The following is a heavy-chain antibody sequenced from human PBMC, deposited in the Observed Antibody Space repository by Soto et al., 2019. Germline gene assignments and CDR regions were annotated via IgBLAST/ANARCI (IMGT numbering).Heavy chain of an antibody. CDR1: GFTFSSYA. D-gene: IGHD3-22*01. Sequence: GSLIPSCSASGFTFSSYAMHWVRQAPGKGLEWVAVISYDGSNKYYADSVKGRFTISRDNAKNTLYLQMTSLRPEDTAVYYCVRDYDSSGYNSDYWVQGTPVTVSS. CDR2: ISYDGSNK. V-gene: IGHV3-30-3*01. J-gene: IGHJ4*02. CDR3: VRDYDSSGYNSDY.